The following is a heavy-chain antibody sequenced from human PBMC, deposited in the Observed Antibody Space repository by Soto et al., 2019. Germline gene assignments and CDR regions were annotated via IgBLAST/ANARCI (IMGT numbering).Heavy chain of an antibody. CDR2: ISAYNGNT. Sequence: ASVKVSCKASGYTFTSYGISLVRQAPGQGLEWMGWISAYNGNTNYAQKLQGRVTMTTDTSTSTVYMELRSLRSDDTAVYYCARVIAVAGHFDYWGQGTLVTVSS. V-gene: IGHV1-18*01. CDR1: GYTFTSYG. D-gene: IGHD6-19*01. J-gene: IGHJ4*02. CDR3: ARVIAVAGHFDY.